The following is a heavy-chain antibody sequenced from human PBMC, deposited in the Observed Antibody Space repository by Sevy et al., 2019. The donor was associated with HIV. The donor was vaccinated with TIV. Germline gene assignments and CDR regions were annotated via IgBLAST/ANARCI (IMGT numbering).Heavy chain of an antibody. V-gene: IGHV3-30-3*01. CDR2: ISYDGSNK. Sequence: GGSLRLSCAASGFTFSSYAMHWVRQAPGKGLEWVAVISYDGSNKYYADSVKGRFTISRDNSKNTLYLQMNSLRTEDTAVFYCAGGGDYVRGYYYYGMDVWGQGTTVTVSS. CDR1: GFTFSSYA. J-gene: IGHJ6*02. CDR3: AGGGDYVRGYYYYGMDV. D-gene: IGHD3-10*02.